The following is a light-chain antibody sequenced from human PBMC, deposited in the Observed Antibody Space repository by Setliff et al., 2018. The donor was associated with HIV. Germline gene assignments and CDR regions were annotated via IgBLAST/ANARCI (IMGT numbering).Light chain of an antibody. CDR2: EVS. CDR3: ASYGIRPYV. Sequence: QSALTQPASVSGSPGQSIAISCTGTDSDVGGYDYVSRYQQVPGKAPKVMIYEVSKRPSGVSHRFSGSKSGNTASLTISGLQAEDEADYYCASYGIRPYVFGTGTKVTVL. V-gene: IGLV2-14*01. J-gene: IGLJ1*01. CDR1: DSDVGGYDY.